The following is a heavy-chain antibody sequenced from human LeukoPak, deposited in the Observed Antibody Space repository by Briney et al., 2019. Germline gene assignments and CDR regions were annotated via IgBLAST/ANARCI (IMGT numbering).Heavy chain of an antibody. J-gene: IGHJ4*02. CDR2: IGWNSGYI. CDR1: GFTFDDYA. D-gene: IGHD3-22*01. Sequence: RSLRLSCAASGFTFDDYAMHWVRQAPGKGLEWVSGIGWNSGYIGYADSVKGRFTISRDNAKNSLYLQMNTLRAEDTALYYCAKDKGSSGYLFDYWGQGTLVTVSS. V-gene: IGHV3-9*01. CDR3: AKDKGSSGYLFDY.